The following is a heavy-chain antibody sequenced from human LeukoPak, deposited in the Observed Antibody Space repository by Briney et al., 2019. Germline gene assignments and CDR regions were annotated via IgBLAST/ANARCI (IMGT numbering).Heavy chain of an antibody. CDR3: ARDRYSSGWYVPAY. D-gene: IGHD6-19*01. V-gene: IGHV1-18*01. Sequence: ASVKVSCKASGYTFTSYGISWVRQAPGQGLEWMGWISAYNGNTNYAQKLQGRVTMTTDTSTSTAYMELRSLRSDDTAVYYRARDRYSSGWYVPAYWGQGTLVTVSS. J-gene: IGHJ4*02. CDR1: GYTFTSYG. CDR2: ISAYNGNT.